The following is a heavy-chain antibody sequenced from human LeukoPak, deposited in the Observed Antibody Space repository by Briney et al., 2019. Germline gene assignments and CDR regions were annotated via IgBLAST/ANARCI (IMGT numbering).Heavy chain of an antibody. D-gene: IGHD3-22*01. CDR2: IRSKANSYAT. V-gene: IGHV3-73*01. CDR3: TRYDSSGYGGY. J-gene: IGHJ4*02. CDR1: GFTFSGSA. Sequence: GGSLRLSCAASGFTFSGSAMHWVRQASGKGLEWVGRIRSKANSYATAYAASVKGRFTISRDDSKNTAYLQMNSLKTEDTAVYYCTRYDSSGYGGYWGQGTLVTVSS.